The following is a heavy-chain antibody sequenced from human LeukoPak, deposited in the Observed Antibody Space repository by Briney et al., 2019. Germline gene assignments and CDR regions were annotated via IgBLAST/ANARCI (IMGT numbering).Heavy chain of an antibody. D-gene: IGHD4-17*01. Sequence: ASVKVSCKASGYTFTGYYMHWVRQAPGQGLEWMGWINPNSGDTNYAQKFQGRVTMTRDTSISTAYMELSRLRSDDTAVYYCARGYGDPPLLIPPFDPWGQGTLVTVSS. J-gene: IGHJ5*02. CDR1: GYTFTGYY. CDR2: INPNSGDT. CDR3: ARGYGDPPLLIPPFDP. V-gene: IGHV1-2*02.